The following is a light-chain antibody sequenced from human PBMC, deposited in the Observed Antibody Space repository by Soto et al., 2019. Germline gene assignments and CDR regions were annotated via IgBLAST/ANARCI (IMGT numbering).Light chain of an antibody. CDR2: GAS. CDR1: QSVSRNS. V-gene: IGKV3-20*01. Sequence: EIVLAQSPDTLSLSPGERASLSCRASQSVSRNSLAWYQQKAGQAPRLLVYGASSRATGIPDRFSGSGSETDFILIISRLEPEDFAVYFCQQYGSSRLTFGGGTKVEIK. CDR3: QQYGSSRLT. J-gene: IGKJ4*01.